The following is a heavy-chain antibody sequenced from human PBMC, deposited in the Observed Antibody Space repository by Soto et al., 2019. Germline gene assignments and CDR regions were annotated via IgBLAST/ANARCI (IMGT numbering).Heavy chain of an antibody. CDR3: ARDSGIGEPEYFQH. Sequence: QVQLVQSGAEVKKPGASVKVSCKTSSYTFTTYGISWVRQAPGQGLEWMGWISAYNANTNYAQKLQGRVTMTTDTSASTAYMEVRSLRSDDTAVYYCARDSGIGEPEYFQHWGQGTLVTVSS. V-gene: IGHV1-18*01. D-gene: IGHD6-13*01. J-gene: IGHJ1*01. CDR2: ISAYNANT. CDR1: SYTFTTYG.